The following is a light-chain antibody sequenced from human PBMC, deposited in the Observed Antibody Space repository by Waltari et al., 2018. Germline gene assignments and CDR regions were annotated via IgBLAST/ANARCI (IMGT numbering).Light chain of an antibody. J-gene: IGLJ2*01. CDR1: SSDVGIYDW. CDR2: EVN. CDR3: SSYAGSDNFVV. V-gene: IGLV2-8*01. Sequence: HSALTQPPSASGSPGQSVTISCTGTSSDVGIYDWVSWYQHHPGKAPKLKIFEVNKWPSGFLDRFSGSKSGNTASLTISGLQPEDEANYYCSSYAGSDNFVVFGGGTKLTVL.